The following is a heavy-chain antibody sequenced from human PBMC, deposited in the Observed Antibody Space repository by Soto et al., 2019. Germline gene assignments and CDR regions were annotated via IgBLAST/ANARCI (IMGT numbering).Heavy chain of an antibody. CDR2: IYYSGST. CDR1: GGSISGYY. V-gene: IGHV4-59*01. CDR3: ARVRERWLDS. Sequence: SETLSLTCTVSGGSISGYYWNWIRQPPGKGLEWIGHIYYSGSTNYNPSLKSRVTISVDTSKNQFSLKLSSVTAADTAAYYCARVRERWLDSWGQGTLVTVSS. D-gene: IGHD1-26*01. J-gene: IGHJ4*02.